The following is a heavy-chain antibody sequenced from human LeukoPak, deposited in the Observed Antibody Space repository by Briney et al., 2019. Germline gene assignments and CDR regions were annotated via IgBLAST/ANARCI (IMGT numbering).Heavy chain of an antibody. CDR3: ARELNWNLDY. CDR1: GFTFSDYY. V-gene: IGHV3-11*04. D-gene: IGHD1-1*01. CDR2: IISSGGTI. Sequence: GGSLRLSCAASGFTFSDYYMNWIRQAPGKGLEWVSYIISSGGTIYHADSVKGRFTISRDNAKNSLYLQMNSLRAEDTAVYYCARELNWNLDYWGQGTLVTVSS. J-gene: IGHJ4*02.